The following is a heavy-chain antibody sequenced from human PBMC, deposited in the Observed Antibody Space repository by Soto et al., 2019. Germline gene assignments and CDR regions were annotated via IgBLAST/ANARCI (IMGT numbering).Heavy chain of an antibody. D-gene: IGHD3-16*01. CDR3: ARHDYDQDVWYHKYDT. CDR1: DYTFAAYW. V-gene: IGHV5-51*01. CDR2: INPRDSDV. Sequence: PGESLKISCKVFDYTFAAYWIGWVCQMPGKGLEWIRAINPRDSDVKYSPPFEGQVTISADKSINTAFLQWRSLKASATAMYYCARHDYDQDVWYHKYDTRGQGTMVTV. J-gene: IGHJ3*02.